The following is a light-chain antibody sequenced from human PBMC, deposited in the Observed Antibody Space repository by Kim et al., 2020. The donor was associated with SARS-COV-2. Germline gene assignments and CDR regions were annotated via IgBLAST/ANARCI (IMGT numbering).Light chain of an antibody. Sequence: QPRTLTCPGNSNNVGNLGAVWLQQHPGHPPKVPSYRNTNRPSGISERLSSSRSGNTASLTITGLQPEDEGDYYCSAWDSRLSAWVFGGGTQLTVL. V-gene: IGLV10-54*01. CDR1: SNNVGNLG. CDR3: SAWDSRLSAWV. J-gene: IGLJ3*02. CDR2: RNT.